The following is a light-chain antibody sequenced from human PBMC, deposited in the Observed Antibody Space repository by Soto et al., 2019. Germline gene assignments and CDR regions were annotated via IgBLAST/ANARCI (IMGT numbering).Light chain of an antibody. CDR2: GAS. J-gene: IGKJ3*01. CDR1: QSVSSNY. CDR3: QQYSSSPPEFT. V-gene: IGKV3-20*01. Sequence: EIVLTQSPGTLSVSPGERVTLSCRASQSVSSNYLAWYQQRPGQAPRLLIFGASYRATGIPDRFSGSGSGTDFTLTIIRLEPEDFAVHYCQQYSSSPPEFTFGPGTKVDIK.